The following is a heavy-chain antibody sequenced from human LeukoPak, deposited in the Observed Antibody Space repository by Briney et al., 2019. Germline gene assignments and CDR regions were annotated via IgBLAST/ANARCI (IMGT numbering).Heavy chain of an antibody. J-gene: IGHJ5*01. CDR3: AKDSSGYSFPNWFDP. Sequence: AGGSLRLSCAASGFTFSSYPMSWVRQAPGKGLDWVSGISGSGSSTYYTDSVKGRFTISRDNSKNTLYLQMNSLRADDTAVYYCAKDSSGYSFPNWFDPWGQGTLVTVSS. CDR2: ISGSGSST. D-gene: IGHD3-22*01. V-gene: IGHV3-23*01. CDR1: GFTFSSYP.